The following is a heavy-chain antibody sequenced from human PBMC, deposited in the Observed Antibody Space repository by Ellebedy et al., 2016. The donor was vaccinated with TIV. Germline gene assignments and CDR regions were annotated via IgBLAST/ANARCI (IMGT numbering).Heavy chain of an antibody. J-gene: IGHJ6*02. D-gene: IGHD3-22*01. Sequence: ASVKVSXKASGGTFSSYAISWVRQAPGQGLEWMGGIIPIFGTANYAQKFQGRVTITADESTSTAYMELSSLRSEDTAVYYCARGSKGVITFTYYYYGMDVWGQGTTVTVSS. CDR3: ARGSKGVITFTYYYYGMDV. CDR2: IIPIFGTA. CDR1: GGTFSSYA. V-gene: IGHV1-69*13.